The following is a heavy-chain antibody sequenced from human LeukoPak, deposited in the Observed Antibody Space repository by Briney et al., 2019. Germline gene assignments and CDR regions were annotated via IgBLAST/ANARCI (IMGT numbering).Heavy chain of an antibody. CDR1: GVSFSGYY. J-gene: IGHJ4*02. V-gene: IGHV4-34*01. Sequence: SETLSLTCAVYGVSFSGYYWSWIRQPPGKGLEWIGEINHSGSTNYNPSLKSRVTISVDTSKNQFSLKLSSVTAADTAVYHCATPDSSGYYYLYWGQGTLVTVSS. CDR2: INHSGST. D-gene: IGHD3-22*01. CDR3: ATPDSSGYYYLY.